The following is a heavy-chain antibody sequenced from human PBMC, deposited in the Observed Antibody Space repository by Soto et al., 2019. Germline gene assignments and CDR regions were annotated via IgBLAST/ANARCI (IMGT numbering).Heavy chain of an antibody. Sequence: QVQLVQSGAEVKKPGASVKVSCKASGYTFTSYDINWVRQATGQGLERMGWMNPNSGNTGDAQKCQGRVPMTSTTSISTAYMDLSSLRSEDTAVYYCARERSAAGTGGFDPWGQGTLVTVSS. D-gene: IGHD6-13*01. CDR1: GYTFTSYD. J-gene: IGHJ5*02. CDR2: MNPNSGNT. V-gene: IGHV1-8*01. CDR3: ARERSAAGTGGFDP.